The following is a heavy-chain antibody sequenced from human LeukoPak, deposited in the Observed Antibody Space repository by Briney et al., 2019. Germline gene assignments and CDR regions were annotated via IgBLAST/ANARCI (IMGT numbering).Heavy chain of an antibody. CDR1: GDSGSFSSSC. CDR3: ARRGYAYGVDV. D-gene: IGHD2-8*01. CDR2: TYYRSSWYN. J-gene: IGHJ6*02. Sequence: SPTLSLTFTCAGDSGSFSSSCCCCIRSPPRSGEWVGRTYYRSSWYNEYAVSVKSRITINADTSKNQFSLQLNSVTPEDTAVYYCARRGYAYGVDVWGQGTTVTVSS. V-gene: IGHV6-1*01.